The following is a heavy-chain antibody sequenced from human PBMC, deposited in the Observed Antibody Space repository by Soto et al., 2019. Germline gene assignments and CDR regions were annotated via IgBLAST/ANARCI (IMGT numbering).Heavy chain of an antibody. CDR3: ARDLVVPARRGKYYYGMDV. V-gene: IGHV3-21*01. J-gene: IGHJ6*02. CDR2: ISSSSSYI. D-gene: IGHD2-2*01. CDR1: GFTFSSYS. Sequence: GGSLRLSCAASGFTFSSYSMNWVRQAPGKGLEWVSSISSSSSYIYYADSVKGRFTISRDNAKNSLYLQMNSLRAEDTAVYYCARDLVVPARRGKYYYGMDVWGQGTTVTVSS.